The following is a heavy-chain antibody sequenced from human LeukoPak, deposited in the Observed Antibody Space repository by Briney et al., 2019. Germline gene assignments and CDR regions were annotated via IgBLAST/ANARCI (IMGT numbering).Heavy chain of an antibody. CDR2: FYSPGST. CDR3: ASARESCIGSTCYEYFHH. Sequence: GGSLRLSCAASGFTVTTKTMAWVRQAPGRGLEWVSVFYSPGSTYYGDSVHGRFTISRDTSLNTLFLQMNSLRVEDTAVYYCASARESCIGSTCYEYFHHWGQGTPLRVSS. V-gene: IGHV3-53*01. CDR1: GFTVTTKT. D-gene: IGHD3-22*01. J-gene: IGHJ1*01.